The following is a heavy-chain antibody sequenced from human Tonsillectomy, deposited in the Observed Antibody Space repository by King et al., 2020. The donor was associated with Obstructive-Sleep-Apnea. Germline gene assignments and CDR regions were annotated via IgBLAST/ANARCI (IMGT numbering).Heavy chain of an antibody. V-gene: IGHV3-30-3*01. CDR3: ARGRDYGMDV. CDR1: GFIFSSDA. Sequence: QLVQSGGGVVQPGRSLRLSCAGSGFIFSSDALDWVRQAPGKGLEWVAFILISGNNKNYADSVKGRFSISRDNSNNTLYLQMNSLRAEDTAVYYCARGRDYGMDVWGQGTTVTVSS. J-gene: IGHJ6*02. CDR2: ILISGNNK.